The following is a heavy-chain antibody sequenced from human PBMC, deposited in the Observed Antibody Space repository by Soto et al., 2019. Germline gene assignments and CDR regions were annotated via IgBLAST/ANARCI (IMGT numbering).Heavy chain of an antibody. CDR3: AKDRRAYYYGSGADS. J-gene: IGHJ4*02. V-gene: IGHV3-30*18. CDR2: ISYDGSGK. CDR1: GFTFSDSG. Sequence: QVYLVELGGGVVQPGTPLRLSCAASGFTFSDSGMHWVRQAPGKGLEWVAVISYDGSGKFYGDSVKGRFTISRDNSKNTVYLHMRGLTPEDTAVYYCAKDRRAYYYGSGADSWGQGTLVTVAA. D-gene: IGHD3-10*01.